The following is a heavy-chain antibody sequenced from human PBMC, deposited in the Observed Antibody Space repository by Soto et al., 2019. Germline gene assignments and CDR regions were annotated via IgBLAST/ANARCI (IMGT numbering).Heavy chain of an antibody. CDR3: ASLYGDFGY. CDR1: GFTFSSYA. D-gene: IGHD4-17*01. Sequence: GGSLRLSCAASGFTFSSYAMHWVRQAPGKGLEWVAVISYDGSNKYYADSVKGRFTISRDNSKNTLYLQMNSLRAEDTAVYYCASLYGDFGYWGQGTLVTVSS. CDR2: ISYDGSNK. J-gene: IGHJ4*02. V-gene: IGHV3-30-3*01.